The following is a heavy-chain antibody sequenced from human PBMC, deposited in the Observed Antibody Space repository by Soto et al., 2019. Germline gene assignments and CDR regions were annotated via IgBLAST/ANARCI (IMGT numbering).Heavy chain of an antibody. D-gene: IGHD3-10*01. CDR1: GGSISSGGYY. J-gene: IGHJ5*02. Sequence: PSETLSLTCTVSGGSISSGGYYWSWIRQHPGKGLEWIGYIYYSGSTYYNPSLKSRVTISVDTSKNQFSLKLSSVTAADTAVYYCARDGSGSYYMWFDPWGQGTLVTVSS. CDR3: ARDGSGSYYMWFDP. CDR2: IYYSGST. V-gene: IGHV4-31*03.